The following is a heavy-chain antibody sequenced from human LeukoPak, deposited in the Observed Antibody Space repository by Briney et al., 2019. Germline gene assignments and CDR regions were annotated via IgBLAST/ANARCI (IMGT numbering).Heavy chain of an antibody. CDR3: ARDQQQLEANWFDS. D-gene: IGHD6-13*01. CDR1: GGSISSYY. CDR2: IYYSGST. J-gene: IGHJ5*01. V-gene: IGHV4-59*01. Sequence: SETLSLTCTVAGGSISSYYWSWIRQPPGKGLEWIGYIYYSGSTNYNPSLKSRVTISVDTSKNQFSLKLSSVTAADTAVYYCARDQQQLEANWFDSWGQGTLVTVSS.